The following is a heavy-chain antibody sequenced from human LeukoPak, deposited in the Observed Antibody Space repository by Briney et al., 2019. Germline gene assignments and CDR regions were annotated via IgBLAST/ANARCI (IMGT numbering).Heavy chain of an antibody. CDR2: ISYDGSNK. D-gene: IGHD3-22*01. CDR3: ASHKNYYDSSGHPDY. V-gene: IGHV3-30-3*01. J-gene: IGHJ4*02. CDR1: GFTFSSYA. Sequence: QSGGSLRLSCAASGFTFSSYAMHWVRQAPGKGLEWVAVISYDGSNKYYADSVKGRFTISRDNSKNSLYLQMNSLRAEDTAVYYCASHKNYYDSSGHPDYWGQGTLVTVSS.